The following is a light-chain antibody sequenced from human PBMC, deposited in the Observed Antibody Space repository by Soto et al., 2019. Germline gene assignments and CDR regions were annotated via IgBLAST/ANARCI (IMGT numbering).Light chain of an antibody. CDR2: RDS. CDR3: QVWDSSTEHWV. CDR1: NMVRKA. J-gene: IGLJ3*02. Sequence: SYALTQPHSVSVPTAQMARVTWGGNNMVRKAVHWYQQKPGKYPVVVIYRDSNRPSGIPERFSGSNPGNTATLTISRMEAGDEADFSWQVWDSSTEHWVFRGGTKLTV. V-gene: IGLV3-12*02.